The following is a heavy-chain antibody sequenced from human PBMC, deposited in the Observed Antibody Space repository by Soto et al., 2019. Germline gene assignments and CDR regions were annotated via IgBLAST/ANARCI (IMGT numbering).Heavy chain of an antibody. J-gene: IGHJ6*02. D-gene: IGHD5-12*01. CDR1: GGTFNNYP. Sequence: SVKVSCKASGGTFNNYPITWVRQAPGEGLEWMGGSIPIFGTANYAQKFQGRVTISADESTSTAYMELSSLRSEDTAVYYCARGRGYSGDDHYYYFDMDVWGQGTTVTVSS. V-gene: IGHV1-69*13. CDR3: ARGRGYSGDDHYYYFDMDV. CDR2: SIPIFGTA.